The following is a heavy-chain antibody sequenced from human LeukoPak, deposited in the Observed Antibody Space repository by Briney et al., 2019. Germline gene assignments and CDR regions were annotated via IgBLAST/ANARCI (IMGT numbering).Heavy chain of an antibody. CDR2: IYTSGST. Sequence: SQTLSLTCTVSGGSISSGSYYWSWIRQPAGKGLEWIGRIYTSGSTNYNPSLKSRVTISVDTSKNQFSLKLSSVTAADTAVYYCARGPTQLRQFHYYYYYYMDVWGKGTTVTVSS. V-gene: IGHV4-61*02. CDR1: GGSISSGSYY. D-gene: IGHD4-23*01. CDR3: ARGPTQLRQFHYYYYYYMDV. J-gene: IGHJ6*03.